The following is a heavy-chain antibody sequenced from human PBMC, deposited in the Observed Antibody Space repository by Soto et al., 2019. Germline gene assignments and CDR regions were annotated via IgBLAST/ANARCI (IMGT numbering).Heavy chain of an antibody. CDR2: VYYTGDT. J-gene: IGHJ3*01. CDR3: ARLRAPRTLV. V-gene: IGHV4-59*01. Sequence: QVQLQESGPRLVKPSETLSVTCNVSGGSINSYYWSWIRQSPGKGLEWIGYVYYTGDTNYNPSLKSRVTISVDPSKSQFSLILNSVTAADTAVYFCARLRAPRTLVWGQGTMVTVSS. CDR1: GGSINSYY.